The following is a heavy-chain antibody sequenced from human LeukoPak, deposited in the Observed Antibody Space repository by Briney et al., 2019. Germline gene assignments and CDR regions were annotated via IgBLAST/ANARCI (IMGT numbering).Heavy chain of an antibody. CDR2: MNPNSGNT. CDR3: ARSKPTSYYYYYMDV. CDR1: GYTFTSYD. D-gene: IGHD1-26*01. V-gene: IGHV1-8*01. Sequence: ASVKVSCKASGYTFTSYDINWVRQATGQGLEWMGWMNPNSGNTGYAQKFQGRVTMTRNTSISTAYMELSSLRSEDTAVYYCARSKPTSYYYYYMDVWGKGTTVTVSS. J-gene: IGHJ6*03.